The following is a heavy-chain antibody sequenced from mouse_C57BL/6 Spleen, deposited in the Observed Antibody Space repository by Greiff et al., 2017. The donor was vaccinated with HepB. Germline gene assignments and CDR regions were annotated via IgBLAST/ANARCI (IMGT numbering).Heavy chain of an antibody. D-gene: IGHD3-2*02. CDR3: ARSRPQTAQATAFAY. J-gene: IGHJ3*01. CDR2: IDPSDSET. Sequence: VQLQQPGAELVRPGSSVKLSCKASGYTFTSYWMHWVKQRPIQGLEWIGNIDPSDSETHYNQKFKDKATLTVDKSSSTAYMQLSSLTSEDSAVYYCARSRPQTAQATAFAYWGQGTLVTVSA. V-gene: IGHV1-52*01. CDR1: GYTFTSYW.